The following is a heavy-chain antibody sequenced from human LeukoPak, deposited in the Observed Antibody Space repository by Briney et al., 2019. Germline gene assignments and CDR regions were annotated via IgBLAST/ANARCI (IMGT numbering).Heavy chain of an antibody. J-gene: IGHJ4*02. CDR2: ISGSGGST. Sequence: PGGSLRLSCAASGFTFSSYAMSWVRQAPGKGLEWVSAISGSGGSTYYADSVKGRFTISRDNSKNTLYLQMNSLRAEDTAVYYCARDRTAMNYFDSWGQGTLVTVSS. CDR1: GFTFSSYA. V-gene: IGHV3-23*01. D-gene: IGHD2-21*02. CDR3: ARDRTAMNYFDS.